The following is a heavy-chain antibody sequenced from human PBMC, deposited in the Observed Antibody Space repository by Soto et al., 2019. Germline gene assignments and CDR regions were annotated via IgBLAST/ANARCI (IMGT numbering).Heavy chain of an antibody. CDR2: ITDGGGST. J-gene: IGHJ4*02. Sequence: GGSLRLSCVASGFTFTNFAMTWVRQAPGKGLEWVSSITDGGGSTDYADSVKGRFTISRDNSKSTLYLQMNTLRADDTAVYYCAKLYWNPRYFDYWGQGARVTVSS. D-gene: IGHD1-1*01. CDR1: GFTFTNFA. CDR3: AKLYWNPRYFDY. V-gene: IGHV3-23*01.